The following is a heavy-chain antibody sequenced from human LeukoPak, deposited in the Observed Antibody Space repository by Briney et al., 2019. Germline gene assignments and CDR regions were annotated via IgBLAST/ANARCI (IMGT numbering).Heavy chain of an antibody. Sequence: SETPSLTCTVLDGSLSIYYWSWIRNPPGKGLEWIGYIYNSGSTNYTPSLKSRVTISADTSKYQFSLKLTSVTAADTAMYYCVRDRELTCWGQGTLVTVSS. J-gene: IGHJ4*02. V-gene: IGHV4-59*01. CDR3: VRDRELTC. D-gene: IGHD5-24*01. CDR2: IYNSGST. CDR1: DGSLSIYY.